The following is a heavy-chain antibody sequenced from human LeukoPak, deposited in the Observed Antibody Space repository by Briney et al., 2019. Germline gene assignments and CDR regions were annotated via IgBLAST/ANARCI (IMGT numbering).Heavy chain of an antibody. Sequence: GESLKISCKGSGSSFTNYWIVWVRQMPGKGLEWMGIIYPGDSDTRYSPSFQGQVTISADKSISTADLQWSSLKASDTAMYYCARLGYSSGWIRCWLDSWGRGTLVTVSS. V-gene: IGHV5-51*01. J-gene: IGHJ5*01. CDR1: GSSFTNYW. CDR2: IYPGDSDT. D-gene: IGHD6-19*01. CDR3: ARLGYSSGWIRCWLDS.